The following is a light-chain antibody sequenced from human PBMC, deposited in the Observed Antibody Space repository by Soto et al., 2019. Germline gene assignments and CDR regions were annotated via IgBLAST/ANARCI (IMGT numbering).Light chain of an antibody. CDR2: GAS. V-gene: IGKV3-20*01. J-gene: IGKJ1*01. CDR3: QQYGSSPPWT. CDR1: QSVSSSF. Sequence: EIVLTQSPGTLSLSPGERATLSCRASQSVSSSFLAWYQQKPGQAPRLLIYGASSRANGIPDRFSGSGSGAKLTLTISRLEPEDFAVYYCQQYGSSPPWTFGQGTKVEIK.